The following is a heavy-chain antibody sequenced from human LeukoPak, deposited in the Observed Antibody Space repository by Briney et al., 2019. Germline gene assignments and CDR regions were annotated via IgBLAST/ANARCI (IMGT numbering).Heavy chain of an antibody. CDR1: GFTFSSYW. CDR3: ARESYYYDSTIDY. J-gene: IGHJ4*02. Sequence: GGSPRLSCAASGFTFSSYWMHWVRQAPGKGLVWVSRINSDGSSTSYADSVKGRFTISRDNAKNTLYLQMNSLRAEDTAVYYCARESYYYDSTIDYWGQGTLVTVSS. V-gene: IGHV3-74*01. D-gene: IGHD3-22*01. CDR2: INSDGSST.